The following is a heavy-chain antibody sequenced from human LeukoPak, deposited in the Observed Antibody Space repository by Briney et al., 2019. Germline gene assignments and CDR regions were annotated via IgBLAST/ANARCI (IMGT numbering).Heavy chain of an antibody. CDR1: GLTFSDAW. V-gene: IGHV3-15*01. CDR2: VKRKSNDRTA. CDR3: TTYLGGYFKY. Sequence: PGGSLRLSCAASGLTFSDAWMSWVRQAPGKGLEWVGRVKRKSNDRTADYAAPVKGRFTISRDDSKNTLYLQMNSLKIEDTAVYYCTTYLGGYFKYWGQGALVTVSS. D-gene: IGHD3-16*01. J-gene: IGHJ4*02.